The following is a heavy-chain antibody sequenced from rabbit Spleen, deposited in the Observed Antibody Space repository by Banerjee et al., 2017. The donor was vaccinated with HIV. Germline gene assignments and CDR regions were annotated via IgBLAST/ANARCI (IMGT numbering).Heavy chain of an antibody. V-gene: IGHV1S45*01. D-gene: IGHD4-1*01. CDR2: IATSSGST. Sequence: QEQLVESGGGLVKPGASLTLTCTASGFSFISSYDMSWVRQAPGKGLELTACIATSSGSTWYASWVNGRFTISRTSSTTVTLQMTSLTAADTATYFCARDMDGVIGWNFGWWGQGTLVTVS. CDR3: ARDMDGVIGWNFGW. J-gene: IGHJ3*01. CDR1: GFSFISSYD.